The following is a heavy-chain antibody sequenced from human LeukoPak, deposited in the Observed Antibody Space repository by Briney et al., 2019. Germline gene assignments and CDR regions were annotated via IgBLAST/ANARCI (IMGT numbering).Heavy chain of an antibody. V-gene: IGHV3-23*01. D-gene: IGHD4/OR15-4a*01. CDR1: GFTFSSYA. Sequence: GGSLRLSCAASGFTFSSYAMSWVRQAPGKGLEWVSAIEGSGGSIYYANSLKGRFAISRDNSKNTLYLQMSSLRAEDTAVYYCAKDRRHGAELPSLDCWGQGTLVAVSS. J-gene: IGHJ4*02. CDR3: AKDRRHGAELPSLDC. CDR2: IEGSGGSI.